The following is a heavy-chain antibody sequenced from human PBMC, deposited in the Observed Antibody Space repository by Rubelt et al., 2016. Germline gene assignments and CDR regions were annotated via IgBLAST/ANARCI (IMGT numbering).Heavy chain of an antibody. Sequence: EVQLVESGGGLVQPGGSLRLSCAASGFTVSSNYMSWVRQAPGKGLEWVSYISSSSSTIYYADSVKGRLTISRDNAKNSLYLQMNSLRDEDTAVYYCARDGCITMSCMDVWGQGTTVTVSS. V-gene: IGHV3-48*02. CDR1: GFTVSSNY. D-gene: IGHD3-10*02. J-gene: IGHJ6*02. CDR3: ARDGCITMSCMDV. CDR2: ISSSSSTI.